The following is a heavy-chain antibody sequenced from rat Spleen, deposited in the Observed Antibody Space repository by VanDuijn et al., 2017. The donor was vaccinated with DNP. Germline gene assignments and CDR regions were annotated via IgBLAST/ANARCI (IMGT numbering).Heavy chain of an antibody. V-gene: IGHV5-58*01. Sequence: EVQLVETGGGLVQPGRSLKLSCVASGFTFSSYWMYWIRQAPGKGLEWVASISPGGGVTSYRDSVQGRFTLSRDNAKSTLYLQMDSLRSEDTATYYCTTANSYGFAYWGQGTLVTVSS. CDR1: GFTFSSYW. CDR3: TTANSYGFAY. D-gene: IGHD1-2*01. J-gene: IGHJ3*01. CDR2: ISPGGGVT.